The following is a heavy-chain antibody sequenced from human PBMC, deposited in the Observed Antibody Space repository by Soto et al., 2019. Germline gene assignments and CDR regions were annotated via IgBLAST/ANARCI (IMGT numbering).Heavy chain of an antibody. CDR3: AKDLSSWYISGPDY. D-gene: IGHD6-13*01. CDR2: ISWDGGST. Sequence: GGSLRLSCAASGFTFDDYTMHWVRQAPGKGLEWVSLISWDGGSTYYADSVKGRFTISRDNSKNSLYLQMNSLRTEDTALYYCAKDLSSWYISGPDYWGQGTLVTVSS. CDR1: GFTFDDYT. V-gene: IGHV3-43*01. J-gene: IGHJ4*02.